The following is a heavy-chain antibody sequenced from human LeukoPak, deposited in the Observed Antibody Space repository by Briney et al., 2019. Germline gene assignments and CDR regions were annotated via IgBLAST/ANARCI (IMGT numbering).Heavy chain of an antibody. J-gene: IGHJ4*02. CDR3: ARGKYDSSGYPLLGFDY. CDR2: IKQDGSEK. CDR1: GLTFNNYW. V-gene: IGHV3-7*01. Sequence: PGGSLRLSCAASGLTFNNYWMNWVRQAPGKGLEWVANIKQDGSEKKYVDSAKVRCTISRDNAKKSLYLQMNSLRAEDTAVYYCARGKYDSSGYPLLGFDYWGQGTLVTVSS. D-gene: IGHD3-22*01.